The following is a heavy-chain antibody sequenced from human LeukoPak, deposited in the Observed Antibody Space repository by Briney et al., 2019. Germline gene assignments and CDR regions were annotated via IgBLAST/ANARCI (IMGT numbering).Heavy chain of an antibody. CDR1: GFTFDDYA. J-gene: IGHJ4*02. CDR3: AKAYTRYRGSSGWYDY. CDR2: ISWDGGST. V-gene: IGHV3-43D*03. Sequence: GGSLRLACAASGFTFDDYAMHWVRQAPGKGLEWVSLISWDGGSTYYADSVKGRFTISRDNSKNSLYLQMNSLRAEDTALYYCAKAYTRYRGSSGWYDYWGQGTLVTVSS. D-gene: IGHD6-19*01.